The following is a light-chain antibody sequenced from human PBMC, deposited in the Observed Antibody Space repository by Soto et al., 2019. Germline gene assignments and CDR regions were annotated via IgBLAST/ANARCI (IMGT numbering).Light chain of an antibody. V-gene: IGKV3D-15*01. CDR3: QQSNSWPRT. CDR1: QSVTDK. J-gene: IGKJ1*01. Sequence: EIEMTQSPATLSVSPGERVTLSCRASQSVTDKLAWYQQKPGQAPRLLIYGASTRASGIPARFSGSGSGTDFTLTISGLQSEDFAVYYCQQSNSWPRTFGQGTKVE. CDR2: GAS.